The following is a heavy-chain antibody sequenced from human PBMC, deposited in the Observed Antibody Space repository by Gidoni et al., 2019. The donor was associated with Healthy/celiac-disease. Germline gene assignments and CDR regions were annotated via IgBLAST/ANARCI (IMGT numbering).Heavy chain of an antibody. V-gene: IGHV1-69*01. D-gene: IGHD6-19*01. CDR2: IIPIFGTA. Sequence: QVHLVQSVAEVKKPGSSVKVSRKASGGTFRRYAISWVRQAPGQGLEWVGGIIPIFGTANYAKKFQGRVTITADESTSTAYMELTSLRSEDTAGDYCARYSSGWYDAWYYFDYWGQGTLVTVSS. CDR1: GGTFRRYA. CDR3: ARYSSGWYDAWYYFDY. J-gene: IGHJ4*02.